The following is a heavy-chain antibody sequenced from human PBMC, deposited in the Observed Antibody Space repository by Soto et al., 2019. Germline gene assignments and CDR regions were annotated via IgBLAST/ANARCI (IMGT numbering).Heavy chain of an antibody. J-gene: IGHJ4*02. CDR1: GGTFSSYA. CDR3: ARDGGVYDYSPFDY. V-gene: IGHV1-69*12. CDR2: IIPIFGTA. D-gene: IGHD4-4*01. Sequence: QVQLVQSGAEVKKPGSSVKVSCKASGGTFSSYAISWVRQAPGQGLEWMGGIIPIFGTADYAQKFQGRVTITADESTSTAYLELGSLRSEDTAVYYCARDGGVYDYSPFDYWGQGTLVTVSS.